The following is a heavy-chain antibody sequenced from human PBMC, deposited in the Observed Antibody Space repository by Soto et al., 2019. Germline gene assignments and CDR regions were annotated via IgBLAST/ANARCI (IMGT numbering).Heavy chain of an antibody. Sequence: XXSLRLSCAASGFTFSNYDMHWVRQATGKGLEWVSGIGTAGDTYYSGSVKGRFTMSRENAKNSVYLQTNSLSAGDTAVYYCTRGAQGFDYWGQGTLVTVSS. J-gene: IGHJ4*02. V-gene: IGHV3-13*04. CDR3: TRGAQGFDY. CDR2: IGTAGDT. CDR1: GFTFSNYD.